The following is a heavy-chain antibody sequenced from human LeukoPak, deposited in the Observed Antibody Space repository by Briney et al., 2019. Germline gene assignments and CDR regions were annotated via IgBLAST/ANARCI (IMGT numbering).Heavy chain of an antibody. CDR2: ISGSGGST. D-gene: IGHD6-19*01. J-gene: IGHJ6*02. CDR3: AKRNSSGWYGMDV. V-gene: IGHV3-23*01. Sequence: PGGSLRLSCAASGFTFRSYAMSWVRQAPGKGLEWVSAISGSGGSTYYADSVKGRFTISRDNSKNTLYLQMNSLRAEDTAVYYCAKRNSSGWYGMDVWGQGTTVTVSS. CDR1: GFTFRSYA.